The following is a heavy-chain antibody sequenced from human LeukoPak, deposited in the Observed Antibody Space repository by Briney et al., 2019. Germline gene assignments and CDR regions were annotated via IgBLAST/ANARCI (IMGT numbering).Heavy chain of an antibody. CDR3: AKLPVAGLYFDY. J-gene: IGHJ4*02. CDR1: GFTFSDYY. Sequence: GGSLRLSCAASGFTFSDYYMSWIRQAPGKGLEWVSYIRSSGSTTYYADSVKGRFTISRDNAKNSLYLQMNSLRVEDTAVYYCAKLPVAGLYFDYWGQGTLVTVSS. CDR2: IRSSGSTT. V-gene: IGHV3-11*01. D-gene: IGHD6-19*01.